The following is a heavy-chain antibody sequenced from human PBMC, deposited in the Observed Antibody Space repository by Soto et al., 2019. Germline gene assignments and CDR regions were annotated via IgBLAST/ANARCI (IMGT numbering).Heavy chain of an antibody. D-gene: IGHD1-26*01. Sequence: QLQLQESGPGLVKPSETLSLTCTVSGGSISRSSYYWGWIRQPPGKGLEWIGTIYYSGSTYYNPSLKSRVTISVDTSKNQFSLKLSSVTAADTAVYYCARQGSGSYNAFDIWGQGTVVTVSS. J-gene: IGHJ3*02. CDR1: GGSISRSSYY. CDR2: IYYSGST. V-gene: IGHV4-39*01. CDR3: ARQGSGSYNAFDI.